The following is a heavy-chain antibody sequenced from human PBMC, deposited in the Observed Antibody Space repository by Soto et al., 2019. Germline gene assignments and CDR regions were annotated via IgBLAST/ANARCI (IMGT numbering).Heavy chain of an antibody. D-gene: IGHD2-2*01. V-gene: IGHV3-30-3*01. CDR1: GFTFSSYA. J-gene: IGHJ3*02. CDR3: ARVSGGYCSSTSCRVNAFDI. CDR2: ISYDGSNK. Sequence: QTGGSLRLSCAASGFTFSSYAMHWVRQAPGKGLEWVAVISYDGSNKYYADSVKGRFTISRDNSKNTLYLQMNSLRAEDTAVYYCARVSGGYCSSTSCRVNAFDIWGQGTMVTVSS.